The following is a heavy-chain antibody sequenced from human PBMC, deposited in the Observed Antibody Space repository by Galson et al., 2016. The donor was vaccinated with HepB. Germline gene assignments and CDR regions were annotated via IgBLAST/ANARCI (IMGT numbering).Heavy chain of an antibody. D-gene: IGHD3/OR15-3a*01. V-gene: IGHV4-31*03. J-gene: IGHJ5*02. CDR3: ARLSGLWVDP. CDR1: GASITRGGYY. Sequence: TLSLTCTVSGASITRGGYYWSWIRQHPGKGLEWIGNIYYSGTTNYNLSLKSRITMAVDTSKNQLSLELRSVTAADTADYYCARLSGLWVDPWGPGTLVTVSS. CDR2: IYYSGTT.